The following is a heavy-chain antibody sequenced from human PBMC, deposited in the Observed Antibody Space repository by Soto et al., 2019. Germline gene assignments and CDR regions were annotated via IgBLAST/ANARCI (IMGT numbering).Heavy chain of an antibody. CDR1: GGSISIRDYY. CDR2: VYYSGTT. V-gene: IGHV4-39*02. CDR3: ARESRYNWFDP. J-gene: IGHJ5*02. Sequence: QMQLQESGPGLVQPSETLSLTCTVSGGSISIRDYYWGWIRQPPGKGLEWIGSVYYSGTTYYNPSLKSRVTISVDTSKNQFSLKVSSVTAADTAVYYCARESRYNWFDPWGQGTLVTVSS.